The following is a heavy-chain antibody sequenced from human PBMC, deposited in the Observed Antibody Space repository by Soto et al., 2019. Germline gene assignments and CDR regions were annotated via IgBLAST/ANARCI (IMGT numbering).Heavy chain of an antibody. D-gene: IGHD5-18*01. Sequence: GGSLRLSCVASELTLSNAWMSWVRQAPGKGLEWVGRIKSKTEGGTPDYAAPVKGRFTLSRDDSKNTLYLQMNSLITEDTAVYYCTNLIRGFSYSPYWGKGTLVNVSS. CDR2: IKSKTEGGTP. CDR1: ELTLSNAW. CDR3: TNLIRGFSYSPY. V-gene: IGHV3-15*01. J-gene: IGHJ4*02.